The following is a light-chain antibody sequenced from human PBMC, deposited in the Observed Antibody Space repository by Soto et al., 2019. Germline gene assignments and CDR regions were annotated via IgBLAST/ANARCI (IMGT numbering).Light chain of an antibody. CDR2: DVS. V-gene: IGLV2-14*01. CDR3: SSYTSSSTLEV. CDR1: SSDVGGYNY. J-gene: IGLJ1*01. Sequence: QSALTQPASVSGSPGQSITISCTGTSSDVGGYNYVSWYQQRPGKAPKLMIYDVSNRPSGVSNRFSGSKSGNTASLTISGLQAEAEADYYCSSYTSSSTLEVFGTGTKVTVL.